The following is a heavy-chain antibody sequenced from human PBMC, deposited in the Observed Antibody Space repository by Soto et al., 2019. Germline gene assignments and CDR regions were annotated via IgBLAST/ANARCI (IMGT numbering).Heavy chain of an antibody. J-gene: IGHJ6*02. D-gene: IGHD5-18*01. Sequence: SETLSLTCTVSGGSFSPNYWSWIRQPPGKGLEWVGYIYYDGTARHNPSLKSRVTISLETSRSQFSLRLSSVTAADTAVYYCASTTSFSVSAMAKYYYYYYGMDVWGQGTTVTVSS. CDR2: IYYDGTA. CDR1: GGSFSPNY. CDR3: ASTTSFSVSAMAKYYYYYYGMDV. V-gene: IGHV4-59*08.